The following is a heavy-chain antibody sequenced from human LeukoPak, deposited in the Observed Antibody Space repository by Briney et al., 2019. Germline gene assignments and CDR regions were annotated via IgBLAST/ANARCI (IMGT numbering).Heavy chain of an antibody. CDR3: ARLDYYDSSGQNWFGP. CDR2: ITHSGST. CDR1: GGSLNGYF. J-gene: IGHJ5*02. D-gene: IGHD3-22*01. Sequence: SETLSLTCAVFGGSLNGYFWTWIRQPPGKGLEWIGEITHSGSTNYNPSLKSRVTLSVDTSRNQFSLKLSSVTAADTAVYYCARLDYYDSSGQNWFGPWGQGTLVTVSS. V-gene: IGHV4-34*01.